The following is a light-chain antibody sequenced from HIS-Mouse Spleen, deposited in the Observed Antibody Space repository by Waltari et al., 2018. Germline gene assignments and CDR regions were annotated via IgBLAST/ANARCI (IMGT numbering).Light chain of an antibody. Sequence: DIVMTQSPLSLPVTPGEPAPIPCRSSQSLLHSNGYNYLDWYLQKPGQSPQLLIYLGSNRASGVPDRFSGSGPGTDFTLKISRVEAEDVGVYYCMQALQTSWTFGQGTKVEIK. CDR2: LGS. J-gene: IGKJ1*01. CDR1: QSLLHSNGYNY. CDR3: MQALQTSWT. V-gene: IGKV2-28*01.